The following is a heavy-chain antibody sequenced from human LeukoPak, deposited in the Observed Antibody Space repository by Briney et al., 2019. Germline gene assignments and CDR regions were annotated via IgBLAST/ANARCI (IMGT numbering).Heavy chain of an antibody. J-gene: IGHJ4*02. V-gene: IGHV4-30-4*01. D-gene: IGHD5-24*01. Sequence: SQTLSLTCTVSGGSISSGDYYWSWIRQPPGKGLEWIGYIYYSGSTYYNPSLKSRVTISVDTSKNQFSLKLSSVTAADTAVYYCARRDGYNSAFDYWGQGTLVTVSS. CDR3: ARRDGYNSAFDY. CDR1: GGSISSGDYY. CDR2: IYYSGST.